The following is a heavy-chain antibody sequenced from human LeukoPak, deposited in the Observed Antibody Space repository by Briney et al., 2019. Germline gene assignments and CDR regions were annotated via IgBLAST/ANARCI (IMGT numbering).Heavy chain of an antibody. CDR2: FNWNGGST. CDR1: GFTFDSYG. Sequence: GGSLRLSCAASGFTFDSYGMNWVRQAPGKGLEWVSGFNWNGGSTGYADSVKGRFTISRDNAKNSLYLQMNSLRAEDTALYYCARDLRPYFDISGYYLGIFHYWGQGTLVTVSS. CDR3: ARDLRPYFDISGYYLGIFHY. V-gene: IGHV3-20*04. J-gene: IGHJ4*02. D-gene: IGHD3-22*01.